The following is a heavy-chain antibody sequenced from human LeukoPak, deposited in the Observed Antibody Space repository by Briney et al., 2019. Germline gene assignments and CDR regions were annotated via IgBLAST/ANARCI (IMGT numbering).Heavy chain of an antibody. D-gene: IGHD6-19*01. Sequence: GASVKVSCKASGCTFTGYYMHWVRQAPGQGLEWMGWINPNSGGTNYAQKFQGWVTMTRDTSISTAYMELSRLRSGDTAVYYCAIDLSVAVAGMGDWFDPWGQGTLVTVSS. J-gene: IGHJ5*02. CDR1: GCTFTGYY. V-gene: IGHV1-2*04. CDR3: AIDLSVAVAGMGDWFDP. CDR2: INPNSGGT.